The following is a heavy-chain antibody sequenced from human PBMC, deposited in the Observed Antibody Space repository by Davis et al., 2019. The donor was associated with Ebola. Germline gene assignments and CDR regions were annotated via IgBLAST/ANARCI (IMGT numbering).Heavy chain of an antibody. Sequence: GESLKISCAASGFTFSSYSMNWVRQAPGKGLEWVSYISSSSSTIYYADSVKGRFTISRDNAKNSLYLQMNSLRDEDTAVYYCARESGGGIDYWGQGTLVTVSS. CDR2: ISSSSSTI. CDR1: GFTFSSYS. V-gene: IGHV3-48*02. J-gene: IGHJ4*02. CDR3: ARESGGGIDY. D-gene: IGHD1-26*01.